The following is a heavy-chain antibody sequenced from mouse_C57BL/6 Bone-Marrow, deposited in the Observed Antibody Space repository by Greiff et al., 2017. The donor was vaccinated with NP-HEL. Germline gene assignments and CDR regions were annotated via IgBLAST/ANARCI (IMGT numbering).Heavy chain of an antibody. V-gene: IGHV1-26*01. CDR3: AREDYVSGWFAY. CDR2: INPNNGGT. Sequence: EVQLQQSGPELVKPGASVKISCKASGYTFTDYYMNWVKQRHGQSLELIGDINPNNGGTSYNQKFKGKATLTVDKSSSTAYMELRSLTSEDSAVYYCAREDYVSGWFAYWGQGTLVTVSA. J-gene: IGHJ3*01. CDR1: GYTFTDYY. D-gene: IGHD2-4*01.